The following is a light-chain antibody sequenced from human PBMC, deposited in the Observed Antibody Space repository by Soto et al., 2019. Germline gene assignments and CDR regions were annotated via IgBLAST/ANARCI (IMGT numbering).Light chain of an antibody. Sequence: QSVLTQPASVSGSPGQSITISCTGTSSDVGGYNYVSWYQHHPGKAPKLLIYDVIIGPSGVFNRFFGSKSGNTASLTISGLQPEDEADYYCSSYTSSSTRVFGTGTKVTVL. CDR2: DVI. V-gene: IGLV2-14*03. CDR1: SSDVGGYNY. CDR3: SSYTSSSTRV. J-gene: IGLJ1*01.